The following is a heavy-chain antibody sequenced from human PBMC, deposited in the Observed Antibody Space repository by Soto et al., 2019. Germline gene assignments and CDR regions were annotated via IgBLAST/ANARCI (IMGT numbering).Heavy chain of an antibody. CDR3: AKANDYGDQVFDY. J-gene: IGHJ4*02. D-gene: IGHD4-17*01. CDR2: ISGSGGST. Sequence: GGSLRLSCTAFGLSFSSYAMSWVRQAPGKGLEWVSAISGSGGSTYYADSVKGRFTISRDNSKNTLYLQMNSLRAEDTAVYYCAKANDYGDQVFDYWGQGTLVTVSS. CDR1: GLSFSSYA. V-gene: IGHV3-23*01.